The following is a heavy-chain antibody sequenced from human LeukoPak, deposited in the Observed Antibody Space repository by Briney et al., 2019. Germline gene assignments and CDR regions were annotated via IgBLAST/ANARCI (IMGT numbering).Heavy chain of an antibody. J-gene: IGHJ4*02. D-gene: IGHD6-19*01. Sequence: SETLSLTCTVSGGSISCSSYYWGWIRQPPGKGLEWIGSIYYSGSTYYNPSLKSRVTISVDTSKNQFSLKLSSVTAADTAVYYCARRGGSGWYSLDYWGQGTLVTVSS. CDR2: IYYSGST. V-gene: IGHV4-39*01. CDR3: ARRGGSGWYSLDY. CDR1: GGSISCSSYY.